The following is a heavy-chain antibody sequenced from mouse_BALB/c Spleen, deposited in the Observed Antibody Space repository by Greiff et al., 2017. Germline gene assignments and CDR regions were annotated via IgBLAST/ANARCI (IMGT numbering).Heavy chain of an antibody. CDR2: ISTYYGNT. CDR1: SYTFTDYA. D-gene: IGHD2-4*01. J-gene: IGHJ3*01. Sequence: QVQLKESGPELVRPGVSVKISCKGSSYTFTDYAMHWVQQSHAKSLEWIGVISTYYGNTNYNQKFKGKATMTVDKSSSTAYMELARLTSEDSAVYYCARNYDYGDWFAYWGQGTLVTVSA. V-gene: IGHV1-67*01. CDR3: ARNYDYGDWFAY.